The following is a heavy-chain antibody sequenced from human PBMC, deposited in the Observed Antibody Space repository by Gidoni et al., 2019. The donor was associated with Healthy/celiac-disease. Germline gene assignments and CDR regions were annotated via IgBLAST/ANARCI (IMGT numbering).Heavy chain of an antibody. Sequence: EVQLLESGGGLVQPGGSLSPSWAASGFPFSCGAMSWVRQAQGKGLEWFSAISGSGGSTYYADSVKGRFTISRDNSKNTLYLQMNSLRAEDTAVYYCAKGPESYYDSSGYFHYWGQGTLVTVSS. J-gene: IGHJ4*02. CDR1: GFPFSCGA. V-gene: IGHV3-23*01. CDR2: ISGSGGST. CDR3: AKGPESYYDSSGYFHY. D-gene: IGHD3-22*01.